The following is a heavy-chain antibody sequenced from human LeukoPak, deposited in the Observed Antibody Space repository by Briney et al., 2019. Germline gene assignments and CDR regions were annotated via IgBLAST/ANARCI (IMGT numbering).Heavy chain of an antibody. CDR2: ISSSSSYI. V-gene: IGHV3-21*01. D-gene: IGHD6-13*01. Sequence: GGSLRLSCAASGFTFSSYSMNWVRQAPGKGLEWVSSISSSSSYIHYADSVKGRFTISRDNAKNSLYLQMNSLRAEDTAVYYCARDGSSFDIWGQGTMVTVSS. J-gene: IGHJ3*02. CDR3: ARDGSSFDI. CDR1: GFTFSSYS.